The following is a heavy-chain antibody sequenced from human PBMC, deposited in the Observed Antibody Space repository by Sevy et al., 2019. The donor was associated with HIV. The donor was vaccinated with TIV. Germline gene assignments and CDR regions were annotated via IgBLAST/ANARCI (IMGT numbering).Heavy chain of an antibody. CDR1: GFTFSSYA. Sequence: GGSLRLSCAASGFTFSSYAMSWVRQAPGKGLEWVSAISGSGGSTYYADSVKGRFTISRDNSKNTMYLQMNSLRAEDTAVYYCAKGPRNYYDSSGYPGYWGQGTLVTVSS. J-gene: IGHJ4*02. CDR2: ISGSGGST. D-gene: IGHD3-22*01. CDR3: AKGPRNYYDSSGYPGY. V-gene: IGHV3-23*01.